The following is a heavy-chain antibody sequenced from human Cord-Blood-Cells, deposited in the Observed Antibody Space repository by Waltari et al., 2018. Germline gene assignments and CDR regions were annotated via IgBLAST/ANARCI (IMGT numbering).Heavy chain of an antibody. Sequence: QVQLVQSGAEVKKPGSSVKVACKASGGTFSSSSTSWVRQAPGHGLEWMGGIIPIFGTANYAQKFQGRVTITADKSTSTAYMELSSLRSEDTTVYYCAREVRESPSKYYYGMDVWGQWTTVTVSS. J-gene: IGHJ6*02. CDR2: IIPIFGTA. V-gene: IGHV1-69*06. CDR1: GGTFSSSS. D-gene: IGHD3-10*01. CDR3: AREVRESPSKYYYGMDV.